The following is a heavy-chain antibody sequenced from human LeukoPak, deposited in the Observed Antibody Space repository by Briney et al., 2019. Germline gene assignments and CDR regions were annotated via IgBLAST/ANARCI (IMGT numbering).Heavy chain of an antibody. CDR2: FKSKIDGGTT. J-gene: IGHJ4*02. D-gene: IGHD2-15*01. Sequence: KSGGSLRLSCAGSGFTFSDAWMSWVRQTPAKGLEWVGRFKSKIDGGTTDYAAFVKGRFTISRDDLRNTVYLQMNSLKSEDTAVYYCTTRGGFGYWGQGTLVTVSS. CDR3: TTRGGFGY. CDR1: GFTFSDAW. V-gene: IGHV3-15*01.